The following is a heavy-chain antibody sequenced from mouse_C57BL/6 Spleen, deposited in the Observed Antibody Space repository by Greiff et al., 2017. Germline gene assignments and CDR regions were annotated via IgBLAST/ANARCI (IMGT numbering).Heavy chain of an antibody. J-gene: IGHJ4*01. Sequence: VQRVESGPELVKPGASVKISCKASGYAFSSSWMNWVKQRPGKGLEWIGRIYPGDGDTNYNGKFKGKATLTADKSSSTAYMQLSSLTSEDSAVYFCTRWLTYYYAMDYWGQGTSVTVSS. CDR1: GYAFSSSW. D-gene: IGHD4-1*01. CDR2: IYPGDGDT. CDR3: TRWLTYYYAMDY. V-gene: IGHV1-82*01.